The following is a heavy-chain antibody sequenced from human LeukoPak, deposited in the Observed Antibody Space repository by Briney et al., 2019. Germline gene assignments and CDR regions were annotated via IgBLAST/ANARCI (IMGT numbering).Heavy chain of an antibody. D-gene: IGHD2-2*01. CDR1: GFTFSSYA. CDR3: ARDSGFQIVVVPAAPREGGYFQH. Sequence: GGSLRLPCAASGFTFSSYAIHWVRQAPGKGLEWVAVISYDGINKYYADSVKGRFTISRDNSKNTLYLQMNSLRAEDTAVYYCARDSGFQIVVVPAAPREGGYFQHWGQGTLVTVSS. V-gene: IGHV3-30-3*01. CDR2: ISYDGINK. J-gene: IGHJ1*01.